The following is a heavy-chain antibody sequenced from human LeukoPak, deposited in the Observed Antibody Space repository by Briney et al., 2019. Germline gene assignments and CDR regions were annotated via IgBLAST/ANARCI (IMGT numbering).Heavy chain of an antibody. CDR3: AREDSGYGLHLDY. Sequence: GGSRRLSCAGSGFAVIDNYMNWVRQAPGKGLEWVAVIYSGGNTYYADSVAGRFTISRDTATNTVYLQMNSLRADDTAVYYCAREDSGYGLHLDYWGQGTLVTVSS. CDR2: IYSGGNT. CDR1: GFAVIDNY. J-gene: IGHJ4*02. D-gene: IGHD5-12*01. V-gene: IGHV3-66*01.